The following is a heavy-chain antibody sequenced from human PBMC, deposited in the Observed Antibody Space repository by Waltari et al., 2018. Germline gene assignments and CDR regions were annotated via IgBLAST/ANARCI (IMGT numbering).Heavy chain of an antibody. CDR3: AKETAFTLDS. J-gene: IGHJ4*02. D-gene: IGHD2-21*02. V-gene: IGHV4-31*03. CDR2: ISFSGTT. CDR1: GASLSSSGNY. Sequence: QVQLQESGPGLVKPSQTLSLTCTVSGASLSSSGNYWTWIRHHPGRGLEWIGYISFSGTTYYSPSLRSRLTISIDTSKNQFSLNLSSLTAADTAVYFCAKETAFTLDSWGQGTLVTVSS.